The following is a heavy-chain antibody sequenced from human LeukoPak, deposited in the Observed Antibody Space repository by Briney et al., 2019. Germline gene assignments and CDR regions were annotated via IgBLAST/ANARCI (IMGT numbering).Heavy chain of an antibody. J-gene: IGHJ5*02. CDR2: ISGSGGST. Sequence: GASLRLSCAASGFTFSSYAMSWVRQAPGKGLEWVSAISGSGGSTYYADSVEGRFTISRDNSKNTLYLQMNSLRAEDTAVYYCAKYHYDILTGYGSWGQGTLVTVSS. CDR1: GFTFSSYA. D-gene: IGHD3-9*01. CDR3: AKYHYDILTGYGS. V-gene: IGHV3-23*01.